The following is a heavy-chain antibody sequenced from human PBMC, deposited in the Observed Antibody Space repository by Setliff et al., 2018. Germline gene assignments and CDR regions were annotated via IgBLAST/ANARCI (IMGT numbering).Heavy chain of an antibody. D-gene: IGHD3-16*02. CDR1: GFNFSSYA. CDR2: IPYDGSNK. Sequence: GESLKISCAASGFNFSSYAMHWVRQAPGKGLEWVAFIPYDGSNKYYADSVKGRFTISRDNSKNTLYLQMNSLRAEDTAVYYCAKDYDYVWGSYPKDWGQGTRVTAPQ. V-gene: IGHV3-30*02. CDR3: AKDYDYVWGSYPKD. J-gene: IGHJ4*02.